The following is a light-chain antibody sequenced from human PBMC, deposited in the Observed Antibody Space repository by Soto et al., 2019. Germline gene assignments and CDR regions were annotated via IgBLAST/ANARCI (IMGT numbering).Light chain of an antibody. CDR3: QQYSSLPHT. J-gene: IGKJ2*01. V-gene: IGKV3-20*01. CDR2: GVS. CDR1: QSVTNNY. Sequence: ESVSTQSPGTLSLSPGERATLSCRATQSVTNNYFAWYQQKPGQSPRLLIFGVSSRATDIPDRFSGSGSATDFTLTISRPEPEDFVMYFCQQYSSLPHTFGQGTKLEVK.